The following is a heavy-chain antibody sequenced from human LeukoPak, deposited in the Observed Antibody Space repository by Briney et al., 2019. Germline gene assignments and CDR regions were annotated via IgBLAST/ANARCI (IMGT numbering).Heavy chain of an antibody. CDR1: GGTFSSYA. D-gene: IGHD4-23*01. Sequence: ASVKVSCKASGGTFSSYAISWVRQAPGQGLEWMGRIIPIFGTADYAQKFQGRVTITTDESTSTAYMELSSLRSEDTAVYYCARDLNVDYGGNSGWFDPWGQGNLVTVSS. J-gene: IGHJ5*02. V-gene: IGHV1-69*05. CDR2: IIPIFGTA. CDR3: ARDLNVDYGGNSGWFDP.